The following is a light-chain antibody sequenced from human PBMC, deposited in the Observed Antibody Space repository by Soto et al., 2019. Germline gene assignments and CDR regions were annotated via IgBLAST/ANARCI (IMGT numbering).Light chain of an antibody. V-gene: IGKV3-15*01. Sequence: EIVMTLPPATLSVSPGEGATPSCRASQSVSINLAWDQQKPGQAPRLLICGSSTRAPGVPARFSGSGTGTDLTLTINSLQSEAFGVYYCHPYNLWPTSTFGQGTRLEIK. CDR2: GSS. CDR3: HPYNLWPTST. CDR1: QSVSIN. J-gene: IGKJ5*01.